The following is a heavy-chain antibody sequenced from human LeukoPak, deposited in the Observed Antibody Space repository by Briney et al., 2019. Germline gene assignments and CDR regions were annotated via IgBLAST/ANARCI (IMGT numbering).Heavy chain of an antibody. Sequence: ASVKVSCKASGYTFTSYGISWVRQAPGQGLEWMGWISAYNGNTNYAQKLQGRVTMTTDTSTSTAYMELRSLRSDDTAVYYCARGGYCTNGVCYPSFDYWGQGTLVTVSS. V-gene: IGHV1-18*01. D-gene: IGHD2-8*01. CDR2: ISAYNGNT. CDR3: ARGGYCTNGVCYPSFDY. CDR1: GYTFTSYG. J-gene: IGHJ4*02.